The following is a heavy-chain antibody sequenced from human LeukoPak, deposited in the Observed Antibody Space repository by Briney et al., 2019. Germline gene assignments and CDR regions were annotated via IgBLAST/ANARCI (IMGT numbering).Heavy chain of an antibody. J-gene: IGHJ4*02. CDR2: ISGSGAVT. V-gene: IGHV3-23*01. D-gene: IGHD4-11*01. CDR1: GFTFSSYT. CDR3: AKATTDTANQPIDY. Sequence: PGGSLRLSCAASGFTFSSYTMTWVRQAPGKGLEWVSTISGSGAVTHYADSVKGRFTISRDNSKNTLYLQMNSLRAEDTAVYHCAKATTDTANQPIDYWGQGTLVTVSS.